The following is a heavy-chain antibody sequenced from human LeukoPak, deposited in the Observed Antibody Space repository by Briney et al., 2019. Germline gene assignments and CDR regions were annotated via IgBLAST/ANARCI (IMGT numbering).Heavy chain of an antibody. D-gene: IGHD6-19*01. J-gene: IGHJ4*02. V-gene: IGHV4-59*08. Sequence: SETLSLTCTVSGGSISSYYWSWIRQPPGKGLEWIGYIYYSGSTNYNPSLKSRVTISVDTSKNQFSLKLSSVTAADTAVYYCARHSGIAVAGRGGVDYWGQGTLVTVSS. CDR2: IYYSGST. CDR1: GGSISSYY. CDR3: ARHSGIAVAGRGGVDY.